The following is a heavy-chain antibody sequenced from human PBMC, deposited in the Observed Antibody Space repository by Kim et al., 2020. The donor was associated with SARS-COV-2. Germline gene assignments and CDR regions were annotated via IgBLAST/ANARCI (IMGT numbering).Heavy chain of an antibody. Sequence: KGRFTISRDNAKNTLYLQMNSLRAEDTAVYYCAKGAYALWSGYRYYFDYWGQGTLVTVSS. J-gene: IGHJ4*02. V-gene: IGHV3-23*01. D-gene: IGHD3-3*01. CDR3: AKGAYALWSGYRYYFDY.